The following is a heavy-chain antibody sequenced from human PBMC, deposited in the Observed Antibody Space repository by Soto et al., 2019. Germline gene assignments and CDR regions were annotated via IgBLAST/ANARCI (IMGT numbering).Heavy chain of an antibody. CDR2: IYPSNSNT. CDR1: GYSFTSYW. CDR3: SRPNPNYGGNSSYDYYYYGMDV. D-gene: IGHD4-17*01. J-gene: IGHJ6*02. V-gene: IGHV5-51*01. Sequence: PGESLKISCKGFGYSFTSYWIGWVRQMPGKGLEWMGIIYPSNSNTRYSPSFQGQVTISADTSISTVYLQWDSLKASDTAMYYCSRPNPNYGGNSSYDYYYYGMDVWCQRTTVTIS.